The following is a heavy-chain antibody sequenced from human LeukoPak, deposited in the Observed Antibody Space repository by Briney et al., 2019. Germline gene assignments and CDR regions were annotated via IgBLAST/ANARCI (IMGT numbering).Heavy chain of an antibody. CDR2: IYSGGST. CDR1: GFTVSSNY. J-gene: IGHJ4*02. CDR3: ARVDRQWLANDY. D-gene: IGHD6-19*01. Sequence: GGSLRLSRAASGFTVSSNYMSWVRQAPGKGLEWVSVIYSGGSTYYADSVKGRFTISRDNSKNTLYLQMNSLRAEDTAVYYCARVDRQWLANDYWGQGTLVTVSS. V-gene: IGHV3-53*01.